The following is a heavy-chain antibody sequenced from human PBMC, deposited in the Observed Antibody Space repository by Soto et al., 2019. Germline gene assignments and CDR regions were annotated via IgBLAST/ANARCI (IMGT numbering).Heavy chain of an antibody. J-gene: IGHJ4*02. CDR3: ARYSGKYQGPIDY. CDR1: GFTFSHYG. D-gene: IGHD1-26*01. Sequence: QVQLVESGGGVVQPGRSLRLSCAASGFTFSHYGIHWVRQAPGKGLEWLAVISYDGSNKHYEDSVKGRFTVSRDNSKNTLYMKMNSLRAEDTAVYFCARYSGKYQGPIDYWGQGTLVTVSS. CDR2: ISYDGSNK. V-gene: IGHV3-30*03.